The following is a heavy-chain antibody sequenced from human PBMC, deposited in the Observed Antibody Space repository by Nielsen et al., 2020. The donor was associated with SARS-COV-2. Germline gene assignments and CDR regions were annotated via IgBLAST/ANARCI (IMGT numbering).Heavy chain of an antibody. J-gene: IGHJ4*02. Sequence: ASVKVSCKASGYTFTNYAMNWVRPAPGQGLEWVGWINTNTGNPTYAQGFTGRFVFSLDTSVSTAYLQISSLRAEDTAVYYCARTYSSSWYQPIDFWGQGTLVTVSS. CDR3: ARTYSSSWYQPIDF. CDR1: GYTFTNYA. V-gene: IGHV7-4-1*02. CDR2: INTNTGNP. D-gene: IGHD6-13*01.